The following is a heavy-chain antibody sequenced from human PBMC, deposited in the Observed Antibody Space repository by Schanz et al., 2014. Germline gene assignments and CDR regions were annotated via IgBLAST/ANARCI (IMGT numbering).Heavy chain of an antibody. Sequence: VQLLESGGGVVQPGRSLRLSCSASGFTFSTYAMSWARQTPGKGLEWVAVISYDGNNEDYADSVKGRFSISRDNSQNTLYLQMDSLRPEDTAVYFCAKDTGYCHGGACYCFEYWGLGILVTVSS. D-gene: IGHD2-8*02. CDR1: GFTFSTYA. J-gene: IGHJ4*02. V-gene: IGHV3-30*18. CDR3: AKDTGYCHGGACYCFEY. CDR2: ISYDGNNE.